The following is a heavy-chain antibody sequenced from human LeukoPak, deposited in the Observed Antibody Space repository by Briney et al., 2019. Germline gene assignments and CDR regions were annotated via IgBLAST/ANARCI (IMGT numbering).Heavy chain of an antibody. J-gene: IGHJ4*02. CDR1: GGSISSGGYY. CDR3: ASSMWELLLSFYY. Sequence: SETLSLTCTVSGGSISSGGYYWSWIRQHPGKGLEWIGYIYYSGSTYYNPSLKSRVTISVDTSKNQFSLKLSSVTAADTAVYYCASSMWELLLSFYYWGQGTLVTVSS. V-gene: IGHV4-31*03. D-gene: IGHD1-26*01. CDR2: IYYSGST.